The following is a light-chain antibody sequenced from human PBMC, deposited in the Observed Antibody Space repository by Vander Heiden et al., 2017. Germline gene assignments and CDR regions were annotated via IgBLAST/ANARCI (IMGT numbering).Light chain of an antibody. Sequence: DIQMTQSPSSLSASVGDKVTITCRASQSIHSYLNWYQHKSGKAPRLLIYAASSLQSGVPSRFSGSPSGTHFTLTISSLQPEDFATYYCQQSYTLPYTFGQGTKLEIK. CDR1: QSIHSY. V-gene: IGKV1-39*01. J-gene: IGKJ2*01. CDR3: QQSYTLPYT. CDR2: AAS.